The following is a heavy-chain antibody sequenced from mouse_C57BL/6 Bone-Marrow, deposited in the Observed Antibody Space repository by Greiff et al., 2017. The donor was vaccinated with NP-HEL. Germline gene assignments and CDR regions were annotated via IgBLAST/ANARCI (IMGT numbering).Heavy chain of an antibody. J-gene: IGHJ2*01. CDR3: TRSGYDYLYYFDY. CDR2: IDPETGGT. D-gene: IGHD2-4*01. CDR1: GYTFTDYE. Sequence: QVQLQPSGAELVRPGASVTLSCKASGYTFTDYEMHWVKQTPVHGLEWIGAIDPETGGTAYNQKFKGKAILTADKSSSTAYMELRSLTSEDSAVYYCTRSGYDYLYYFDYWGQGTTLTVSS. V-gene: IGHV1-15*01.